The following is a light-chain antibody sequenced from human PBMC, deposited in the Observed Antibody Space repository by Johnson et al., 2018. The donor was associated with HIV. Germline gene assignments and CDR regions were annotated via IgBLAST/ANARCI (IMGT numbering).Light chain of an antibody. CDR3: GTWDSSMSAYV. J-gene: IGLJ1*01. CDR1: SSNIGKNH. Sequence: QSVLTQPPSVSAAPGQKVIISCSGSSSNIGKNHVSWYQQFPGTAPKLLVYEDDKRPSDIPDRFSGSKSGTSATLGITGLQPGDEADYYCGTWDSSMSAYVFGTGAKVTVL. V-gene: IGLV1-51*02. CDR2: EDD.